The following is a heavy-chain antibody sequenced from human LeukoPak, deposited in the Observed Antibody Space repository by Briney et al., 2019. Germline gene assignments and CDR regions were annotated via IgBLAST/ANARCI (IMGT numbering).Heavy chain of an antibody. CDR2: INPNSGGT. Sequence: ASVKVSCKASGYTFTGYYMHWVRQAPGQGLEWMGWINPNSGGTNYAQKFQGRVTMTRDTSISTAYMELSRLRSDDTAVYYCAICSGDSCYRFDYWGQGTLVTVSS. J-gene: IGHJ4*02. D-gene: IGHD2-15*01. CDR1: GYTFTGYY. CDR3: AICSGDSCYRFDY. V-gene: IGHV1-2*02.